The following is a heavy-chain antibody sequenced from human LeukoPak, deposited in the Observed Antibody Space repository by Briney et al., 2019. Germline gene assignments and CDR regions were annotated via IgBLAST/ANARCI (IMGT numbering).Heavy chain of an antibody. D-gene: IGHD3-3*01. CDR3: ARAYANNDYDFWSGYPYYFDY. V-gene: IGHV1-8*03. CDR1: GYTFTSYD. CDR2: MNPNSGNT. Sequence: ASVKVSCKASGYTFTSYDINWVRQATGQGLEWMGWMNPNSGNTGYAQKFQGRVTITRNTSISTAYMELSSLRSEDTAVYYCARAYANNDYDFWSGYPYYFDYWGQGTLVTVSS. J-gene: IGHJ4*02.